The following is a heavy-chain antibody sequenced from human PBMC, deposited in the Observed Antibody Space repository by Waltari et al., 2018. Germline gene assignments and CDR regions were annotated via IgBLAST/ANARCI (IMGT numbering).Heavy chain of an antibody. D-gene: IGHD3-22*01. J-gene: IGHJ4*02. CDR3: ARYGINYYDSSGTFDY. Sequence: QVQLVQSGAEVKKPGSSVKVSCKASGGTFSSYAISWVRPAPGQGLEWMGGIIPIFGTANYAQKFQGRVKITADESTSTAYMELSSLRSEDTAVYYCARYGINYYDSSGTFDYWGQGTLVTVSS. CDR1: GGTFSSYA. CDR2: IIPIFGTA. V-gene: IGHV1-69*13.